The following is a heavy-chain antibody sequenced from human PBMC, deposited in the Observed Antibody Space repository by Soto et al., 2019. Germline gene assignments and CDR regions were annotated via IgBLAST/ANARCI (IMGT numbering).Heavy chain of an antibody. CDR1: GYNFDTYW. J-gene: IGHJ4*02. CDR2: IYPAESET. D-gene: IGHD4-17*01. CDR3: ARLLRSSPFDDY. Sequence: GESLKISCEASGYNFDTYWIGWVRQMPGKGLEWMGIIYPAESETRYNPPFQGQVTISXXXXXXTXYXQXXSPQAXDTAMYYCARLLRSSPFDDYWGQGTLVAVSS. V-gene: IGHV5-51*01.